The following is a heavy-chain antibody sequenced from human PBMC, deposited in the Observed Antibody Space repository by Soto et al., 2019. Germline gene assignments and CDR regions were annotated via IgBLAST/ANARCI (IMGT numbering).Heavy chain of an antibody. CDR3: ASAAVTGTAGLDF. J-gene: IGHJ4*02. CDR1: GYTFSGFY. V-gene: IGHV1-2*02. CDR2: INPNSGGT. D-gene: IGHD6-19*01. Sequence: QVLLLQSGAEVKKPGVSVKVSCKASGYTFSGFYMHWVRQAPGQGLEWMGWINPNSGGTKSAEKFQGRVTMTRDTSISTAYMELSRLTSDDTAVYYCASAAVTGTAGLDFWGQGTQVTVSS.